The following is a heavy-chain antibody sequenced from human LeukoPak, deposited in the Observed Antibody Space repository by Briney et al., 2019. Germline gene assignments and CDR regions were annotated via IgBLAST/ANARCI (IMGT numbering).Heavy chain of an antibody. CDR2: INHSGST. CDR1: GGSLSGYY. J-gene: IGHJ4*02. Sequence: PSETLSLTCAVYGGSLSGYYWSWIRHPPGKGLEWIGEINHSGSTNYNPSLKSRVTISVDTSKNQFSLRLSSVTAADTAVYYCAATYYYDSSGYFPYYFDYWGQGTLVTVSS. CDR3: AATYYYDSSGYFPYYFDY. D-gene: IGHD3-22*01. V-gene: IGHV4-34*01.